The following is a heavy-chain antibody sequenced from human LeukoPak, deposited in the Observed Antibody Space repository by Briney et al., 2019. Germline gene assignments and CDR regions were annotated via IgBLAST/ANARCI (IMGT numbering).Heavy chain of an antibody. CDR2: ISYDGSNK. CDR1: GFTFSSYA. Sequence: GGSLRLSCAASGFTFSSYAMHRVRQAPGKGLEWVAVISYDGSNKYYADSVKGRFTISRDNSKNTLYLQMNSLRAEDTAVYYCARDASPWELLPSDAFDIRGQGTMVTVSS. CDR3: ARDASPWELLPSDAFDI. D-gene: IGHD1-26*01. V-gene: IGHV3-30-3*01. J-gene: IGHJ3*02.